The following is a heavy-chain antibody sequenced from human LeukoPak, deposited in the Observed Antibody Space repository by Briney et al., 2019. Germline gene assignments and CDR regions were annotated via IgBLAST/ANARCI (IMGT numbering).Heavy chain of an antibody. CDR2: IYYSGST. D-gene: IGHD5-24*01. J-gene: IGHJ3*02. V-gene: IGHV4-59*01. Sequence: PSETLSLTCTVSGGSISSYYWSWIRQPPGKGLEWIGYIYYSGSTNYNPSLKSRVTISVDTSKNQFSLKLSSVTAADTAVYYCARAYTPYNDAFDIWGQGTMVTVSS. CDR3: ARAYTPYNDAFDI. CDR1: GGSISSYY.